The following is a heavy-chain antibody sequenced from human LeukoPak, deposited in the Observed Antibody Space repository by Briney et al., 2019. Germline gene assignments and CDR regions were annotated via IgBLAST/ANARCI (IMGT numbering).Heavy chain of an antibody. D-gene: IGHD3-10*01. J-gene: IGHJ4*02. Sequence: SETLSLTCAVYGGSFSGYYWSWIRQPPGKGLEWIGEINHSGSTNYNPSLKSRVTVSVDTSKKQFSLKLSSVTAADTAMYYCASPWGYGSGIWGQGTLVTVSS. CDR3: ASPWGYGSGI. V-gene: IGHV4-34*01. CDR2: INHSGST. CDR1: GGSFSGYY.